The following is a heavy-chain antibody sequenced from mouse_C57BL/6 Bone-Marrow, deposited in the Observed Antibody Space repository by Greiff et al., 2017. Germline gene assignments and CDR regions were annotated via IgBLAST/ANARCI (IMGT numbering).Heavy chain of an antibody. J-gene: IGHJ2*01. CDR3: ARSGDGYSFDY. V-gene: IGHV1-63*01. CDR1: GYTFTNYW. D-gene: IGHD2-3*01. Sequence: QVQLKESGAELVRPGTSVKMSCKASGYTFTNYWIGWAKQRPGHGLEWIGDIYPGGGYTNYNEKFKGKATLTADKSSSTAYMQFSSLTSEDSAIYYCARSGDGYSFDYWGQGTTLTVSS. CDR2: IYPGGGYT.